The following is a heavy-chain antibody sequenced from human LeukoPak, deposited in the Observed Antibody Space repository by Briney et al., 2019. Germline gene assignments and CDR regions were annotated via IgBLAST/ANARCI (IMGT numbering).Heavy chain of an antibody. D-gene: IGHD3-22*01. CDR3: ARDSSGYYYEGPFDY. J-gene: IGHJ4*02. Sequence: SSETLSLTCTVSGGSISSYYWSWIRQPAGKGVDGMGRIYTSGSTNYNPSLKSRVTMSVDTSKNQFSLKLSSVTAADTAVYYCARDSSGYYYEGPFDYWGQGTLVTVSS. CDR2: IYTSGST. V-gene: IGHV4-4*07. CDR1: GGSISSYY.